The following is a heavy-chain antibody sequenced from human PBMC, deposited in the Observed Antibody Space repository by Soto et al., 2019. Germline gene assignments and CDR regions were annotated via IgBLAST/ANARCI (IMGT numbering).Heavy chain of an antibody. D-gene: IGHD3-3*01. CDR3: ARSTIPTEWFDP. Sequence: QVQLVQSGAEVKKPGSSVKVSCKASGGTFSSYTISWVRQAPGQGLEWMGRIIPILGIANYAQKFQGRVTITAEKYTRTAYMEQSSLRSEDTAVYYCARSTIPTEWFDPWGQGTLVTVSS. CDR2: IIPILGIA. J-gene: IGHJ5*02. CDR1: GGTFSSYT. V-gene: IGHV1-69*02.